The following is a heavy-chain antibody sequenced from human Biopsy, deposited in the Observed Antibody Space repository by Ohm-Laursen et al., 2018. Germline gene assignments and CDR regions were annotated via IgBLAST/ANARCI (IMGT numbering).Heavy chain of an antibody. Sequence: SLRLSCTASGFTFSNACMNWVRQAPGKGPEWVGRIKSKTDGGTTDYAAPVKDRFTISRDDSKNTLYLQMNSLKTEDTAVYYRTTDTSSWYNYFDYWGQGTLVTVSS. D-gene: IGHD6-13*01. CDR2: IKSKTDGGTT. CDR1: GFTFSNAC. CDR3: TTDTSSWYNYFDY. V-gene: IGHV3-15*01. J-gene: IGHJ4*02.